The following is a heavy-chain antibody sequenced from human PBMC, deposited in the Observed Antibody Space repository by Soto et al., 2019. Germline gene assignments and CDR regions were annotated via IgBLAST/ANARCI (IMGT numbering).Heavy chain of an antibody. CDR2: IYYSGST. CDR3: ASGSGSYQLHFGY. V-gene: IGHV4-59*01. CDR1: GGSISSYY. Sequence: QVQLQESGPGLVKPSETLSLTCTVSGGSISSYYWSWIRQPPGKGLEWIGYIYYSGSTNYNPSLKSRVTISVDTSKNQFSLKLSSVTAADTAVYYCASGSGSYQLHFGYWGQGTLVTVSS. J-gene: IGHJ4*02. D-gene: IGHD1-26*01.